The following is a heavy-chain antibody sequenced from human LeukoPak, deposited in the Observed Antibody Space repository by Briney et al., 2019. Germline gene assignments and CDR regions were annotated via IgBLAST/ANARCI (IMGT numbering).Heavy chain of an antibody. Sequence: ASVQVSCKASGYTFTSYYMHWVRQAPGQGLEWMGIINPSGGSTSYSQKFQGRVTMTRDTSTNTVYMELSSRRSEDTAVYYCAGGPKLGPAYFDYWGQGTLVTVSS. CDR1: GYTFTSYY. CDR3: AGGPKLGPAYFDY. D-gene: IGHD7-27*01. CDR2: INPSGGST. J-gene: IGHJ4*02. V-gene: IGHV1-46*01.